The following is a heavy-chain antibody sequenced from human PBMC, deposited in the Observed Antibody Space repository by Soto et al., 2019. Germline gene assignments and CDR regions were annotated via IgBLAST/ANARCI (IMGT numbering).Heavy chain of an antibody. Sequence: QVQLQQWGAGLLKPSETLSLTCAVYGGSFSGYYWSWIRQPTGKGLEWIGEINHSGSTNYNPSLKSRVTISVDTSKNQFSLKLSSVTAADTAVYYCARGLGGIFGVAFYFDYWGQGTLVTVSS. V-gene: IGHV4-34*01. CDR1: GGSFSGYY. D-gene: IGHD3-3*01. CDR3: ARGLGGIFGVAFYFDY. J-gene: IGHJ4*02. CDR2: INHSGST.